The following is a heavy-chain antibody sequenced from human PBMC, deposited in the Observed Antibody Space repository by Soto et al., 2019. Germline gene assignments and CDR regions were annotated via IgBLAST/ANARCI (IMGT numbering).Heavy chain of an antibody. Sequence: PSETLSLTCTVSGGSISSGDYYWSWIRQPPGKGLEWIGYIYYSGSTYYNPSLKSRVTISVDTSKNQFSLKLSSVTAADTAVYYCARSGTAMFYDAFDIWGQGTMVTVS. CDR1: GGSISSGDYY. V-gene: IGHV4-30-4*01. CDR3: ARSGTAMFYDAFDI. J-gene: IGHJ3*02. CDR2: IYYSGST. D-gene: IGHD5-18*01.